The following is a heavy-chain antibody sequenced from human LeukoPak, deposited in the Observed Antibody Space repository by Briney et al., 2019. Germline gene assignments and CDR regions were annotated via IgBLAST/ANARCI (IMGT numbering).Heavy chain of an antibody. D-gene: IGHD3-10*01. J-gene: IGHJ4*02. Sequence: PGGSLRLSCSASGFTFSSYIMHWVRQAPGKGLEYVSAICSIGGSTYYADSVKGRFTISRDNSKNTLYLQMSSLRPEDTAVYYCVKDDSYYYGSGSSNDWGQGTLVTVSS. V-gene: IGHV3-64D*06. CDR2: ICSIGGST. CDR3: VKDDSYYYGSGSSND. CDR1: GFTFSSYI.